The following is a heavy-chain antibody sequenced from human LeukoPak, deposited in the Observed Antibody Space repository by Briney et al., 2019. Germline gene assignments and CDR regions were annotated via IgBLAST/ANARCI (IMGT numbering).Heavy chain of an antibody. V-gene: IGHV3-30*04. CDR1: GFTFSSYA. CDR3: ARAPGRSAAGSYYYYYMDV. J-gene: IGHJ6*03. D-gene: IGHD6-13*01. Sequence: PGGSLRLSCAASGFTFSSYAMHWVRQAPGKVLEWVAVISYDGSNKYYADSVKRRFTISRDNSKNTLYLQVNSLRAEDTAVYYCARAPGRSAAGSYYYYYMDVWGKGTTVTVSS. CDR2: ISYDGSNK.